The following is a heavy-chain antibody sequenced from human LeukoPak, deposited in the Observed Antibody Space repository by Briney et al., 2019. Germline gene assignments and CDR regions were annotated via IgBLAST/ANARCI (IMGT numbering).Heavy chain of an antibody. V-gene: IGHV3-30*01. CDR2: VTYDGSWN. CDR1: GSTFSNYA. J-gene: IGHJ4*02. D-gene: IGHD3-16*02. CDR3: TREERGYIPAF. Sequence: PGRSLRLSCAASGSTFSNYAMNWVRQTPGKGLEWVAFVTYDGSWNSHSDSVKGRFTISRDDSKNTLYLQMTRLRAEDTAVYYCTREERGYIPAFWGQGTLVTVSS.